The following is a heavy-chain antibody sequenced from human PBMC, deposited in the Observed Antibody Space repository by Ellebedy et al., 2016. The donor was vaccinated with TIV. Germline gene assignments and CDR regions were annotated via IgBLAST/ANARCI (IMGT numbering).Heavy chain of an antibody. CDR3: ARRASYGDYAVQVNPWFDP. V-gene: IGHV3-7*01. J-gene: IGHJ5*02. D-gene: IGHD4-17*01. CDR2: IRQEGDEI. Sequence: GESLKISCAASGFNFRSYWMTWVRQAPGKGLEWVAKIRQEGDEIYYVESVKGRFTISRDNAKNSLFLQMNSLRVEDTAVYYCARRASYGDYAVQVNPWFDPWGQGTLVIVSS. CDR1: GFNFRSYW.